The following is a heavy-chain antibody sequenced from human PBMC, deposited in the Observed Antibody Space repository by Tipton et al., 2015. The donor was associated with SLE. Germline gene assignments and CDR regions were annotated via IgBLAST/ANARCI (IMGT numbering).Heavy chain of an antibody. V-gene: IGHV3-9*01. D-gene: IGHD5-24*01. J-gene: IGHJ4*02. Sequence: SLRLSCAASGFIFVVYAMNWVRQAPGKGLEWVSGINWNSGDIGYADSVKGRFTISRDNAKNSLYLQMNSLRPEDTALYYCAKDFDGYNGFDFWGQGTLVTVSS. CDR2: INWNSGDI. CDR1: GFIFVVYA. CDR3: AKDFDGYNGFDF.